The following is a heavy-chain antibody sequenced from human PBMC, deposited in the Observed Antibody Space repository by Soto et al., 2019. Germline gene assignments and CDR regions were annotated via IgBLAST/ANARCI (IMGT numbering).Heavy chain of an antibody. CDR2: IKQDGSEK. Sequence: GGSLRLSCAASGFTFSSYWMSWVRQAPGKGLEWVANIKQDGSEKYYVDSVKGRFTISRDNAKNSLYLQMNSLRAEDTAVYYCVGADYDFWSGYRFDYWGQGTLVTVSS. D-gene: IGHD3-3*01. CDR3: VGADYDFWSGYRFDY. V-gene: IGHV3-7*01. CDR1: GFTFSSYW. J-gene: IGHJ4*02.